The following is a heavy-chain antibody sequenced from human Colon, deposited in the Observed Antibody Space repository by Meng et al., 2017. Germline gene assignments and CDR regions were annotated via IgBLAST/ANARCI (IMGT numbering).Heavy chain of an antibody. J-gene: IGHJ4*02. D-gene: IGHD6-13*01. V-gene: IGHV3-7*01. CDR3: TRLFKSWSGY. Sequence: GGSLRLSCAASGSSLSSSWMSWVRQAPGKGLEWVAHIGPDGSETYYVDSVKGRFTISRDNDKNSLYLQMNSLRAEDTAVYYCTRLFKSWSGYWGQGTLVTVSS. CDR1: GSSLSSSW. CDR2: IGPDGSET.